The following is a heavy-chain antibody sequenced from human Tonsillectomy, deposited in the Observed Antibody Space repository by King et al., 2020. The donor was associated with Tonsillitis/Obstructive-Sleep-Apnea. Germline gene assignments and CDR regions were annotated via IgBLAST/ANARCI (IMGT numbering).Heavy chain of an antibody. CDR3: ARAVAAPDNWFDP. CDR1: GFTFSDYY. CDR2: IDSSSSYK. D-gene: IGHD6-13*01. Sequence: QVQLVQSGGGLVKPGGSLRLSRAASGFTFSDYYMSWIRPAPGEGREWLAIIDSSSSYKNYANSVKGRFTISRDTVRNSLYLQMNSLRAEDTAVYYCARAVAAPDNWFDPWGQGTLVTVSS. V-gene: IGHV3-11*05. J-gene: IGHJ5*02.